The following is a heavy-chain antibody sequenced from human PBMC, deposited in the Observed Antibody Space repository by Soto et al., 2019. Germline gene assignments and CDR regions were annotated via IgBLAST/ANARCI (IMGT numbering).Heavy chain of an antibody. V-gene: IGHV1-69*12. J-gene: IGHJ4*02. CDR2: IIPIFGTA. Sequence: QVQLVQSGAAVKKPGSSVKVSCTASGGTFSSYAISWVRQAPGQGLEWMGGIIPIFGTANYAQKFQGRVTITADESTSTAYMGLSSLRSEDTAVYYCAREVIAAAGPAGWGQGTLVTVSS. CDR1: GGTFSSYA. D-gene: IGHD6-13*01. CDR3: AREVIAAAGPAG.